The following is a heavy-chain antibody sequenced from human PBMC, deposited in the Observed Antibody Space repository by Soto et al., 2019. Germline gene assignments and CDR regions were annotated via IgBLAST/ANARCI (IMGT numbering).Heavy chain of an antibody. CDR1: GFTFTSSS. CDR3: ARDPSYYGSGSYYYFDS. CDR2: ISGTSDYI. J-gene: IGHJ4*02. Sequence: GGSLTLSCASFGFTFTSSSMNWVSQSAGEGLEWVSSISGTSDYIDYADTVRGLFTVSRDNEKNSLYLQLNFLCAEYTAVYYCARDPSYYGSGSYYYFDSWGQGT. D-gene: IGHD3-10*01. V-gene: IGHV3-21*01.